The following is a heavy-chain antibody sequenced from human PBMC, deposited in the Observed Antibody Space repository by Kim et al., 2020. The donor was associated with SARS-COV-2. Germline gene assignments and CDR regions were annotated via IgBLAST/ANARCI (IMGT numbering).Heavy chain of an antibody. Sequence: GGSLRLSCAASGFTFNNYAMRWVRQAPGRGLEWVSAISGSGYSTYYADSVKGRFTISRDNSKNTLYLQLNSLTAEDTAVYYCAKAYNNWYYFECWGQGALVTVSS. J-gene: IGHJ4*02. D-gene: IGHD1-1*01. CDR1: GFTFNNYA. V-gene: IGHV3-23*01. CDR2: ISGSGYST. CDR3: AKAYNNWYYFEC.